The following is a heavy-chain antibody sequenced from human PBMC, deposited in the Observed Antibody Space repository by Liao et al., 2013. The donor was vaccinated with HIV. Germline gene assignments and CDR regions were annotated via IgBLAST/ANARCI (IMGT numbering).Heavy chain of an antibody. CDR2: IYYRGST. CDR3: ARGIHDFWSGYRTHWFDP. J-gene: IGHJ5*02. Sequence: QVQLQESGPGLVKPSDTLSLTCAVSGYSISSSNWWGWIRQPPGKGLEWIGYIYYRGSTYYNPSLKSRVTISVDTSKNQFSLRLSSVTAADTAVYYCARGIHDFWSGYRTHWFDPWGQGTLVIVSS. CDR1: GYSISSSNW. D-gene: IGHD3-3*01. V-gene: IGHV4-28*03.